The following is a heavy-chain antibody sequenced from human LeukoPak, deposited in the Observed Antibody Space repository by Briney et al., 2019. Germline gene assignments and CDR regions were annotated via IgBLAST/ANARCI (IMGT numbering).Heavy chain of an antibody. CDR3: ARDGELLWFGNVDYYYMDV. D-gene: IGHD3-10*01. Sequence: GGSLRLSCAASGFTFSRYWVSWVRQAPGRGLEWVANMNQDGSEKHYVDSVRGRFTISRDNAKNSLHLQMNGLRVEDTAVYHCARDGELLWFGNVDYYYMDVWGKGTTVTVSS. CDR1: GFTFSRYW. V-gene: IGHV3-7*01. J-gene: IGHJ6*03. CDR2: MNQDGSEK.